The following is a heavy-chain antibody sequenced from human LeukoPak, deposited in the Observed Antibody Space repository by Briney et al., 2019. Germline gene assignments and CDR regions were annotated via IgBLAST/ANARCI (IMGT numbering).Heavy chain of an antibody. CDR3: ASAGGSYFDY. J-gene: IGHJ4*02. Sequence: SSETLSLTCTVSGGSVSSGSYYWSWIRQPPGKGLEWIGYIYYSGSTNYNPSLKSRVTISVDTSKNQFSLKLSSVTAADTAVYYCASAGGSYFDYWGQGTLVTVSS. D-gene: IGHD1-26*01. CDR2: IYYSGST. V-gene: IGHV4-61*01. CDR1: GGSVSSGSYY.